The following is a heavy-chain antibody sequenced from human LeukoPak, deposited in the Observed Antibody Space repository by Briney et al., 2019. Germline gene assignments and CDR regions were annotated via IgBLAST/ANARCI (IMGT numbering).Heavy chain of an antibody. CDR1: GFTFSSYA. CDR3: AKARLRYFDWLLCS. D-gene: IGHD3-9*01. CDR2: IRGSGVST. Sequence: GGSLRLSCAASGFTFSSYAMGSVRQAPGKGLEWVSAIRGSGVSTYYADSVKGRFTISRDNSKNTLYLQMNSLRAEDTAVYYCAKARLRYFDWLLCSWGQGTLVTVSS. J-gene: IGHJ5*02. V-gene: IGHV3-23*01.